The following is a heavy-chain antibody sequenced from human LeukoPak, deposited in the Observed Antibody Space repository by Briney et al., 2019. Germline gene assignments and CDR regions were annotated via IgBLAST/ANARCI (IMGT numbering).Heavy chain of an antibody. CDR1: GYTFTSYG. D-gene: IGHD3-22*01. V-gene: IGHV1-18*01. CDR2: ISAYNSNT. J-gene: IGHJ5*02. CDR3: ARDALPGAYDSSGYSSPGAWFDP. Sequence: GASVKVSCKASGYTFTSYGISWVRQAPGQGLEWMGWISAYNSNTNYAQKLQGRVTMPTDTSTSTAYMELRSLRSDDTDVYYCARDALPGAYDSSGYSSPGAWFDPWGQGTLVTVSS.